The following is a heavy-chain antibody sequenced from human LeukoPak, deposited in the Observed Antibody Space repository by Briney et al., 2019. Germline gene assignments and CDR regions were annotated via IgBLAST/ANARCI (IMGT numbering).Heavy chain of an antibody. J-gene: IGHJ4*02. CDR1: GGSISGYY. D-gene: IGHD2-15*01. V-gene: IGHV4-59*08. CDR3: ARHVAPDMDYFDY. Sequence: PSETLSLTCTVSGGSISGYYWTWIRQSPGKRPEWLAYVRYTGSPNYNPSLKSRLTISVDTSKNQFSLKLTFVTAAGTAVYYCARHVAPDMDYFDYWGPGTLVTVSP. CDR2: VRYTGSP.